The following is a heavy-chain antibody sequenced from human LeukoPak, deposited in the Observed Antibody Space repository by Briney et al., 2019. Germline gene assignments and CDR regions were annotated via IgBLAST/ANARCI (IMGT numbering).Heavy chain of an antibody. CDR3: AREMDDILTGYGLDY. CDR2: ISSTGSYI. CDR1: VFTFSSYS. D-gene: IGHD3-9*01. Sequence: GGSLRLSCAASVFTFSSYSMNWVRQAPGKGLEWVSSISSTGSYIFYADSVKGRFTISRDNAKNSLYLQMNSLRAEDTAVYDCAREMDDILTGYGLDYWGQGTLVTVSS. V-gene: IGHV3-21*01. J-gene: IGHJ4*02.